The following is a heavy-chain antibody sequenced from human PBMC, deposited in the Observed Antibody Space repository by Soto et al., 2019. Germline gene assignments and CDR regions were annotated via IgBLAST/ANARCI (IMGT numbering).Heavy chain of an antibody. J-gene: IGHJ4*02. V-gene: IGHV3-15*07. Sequence: EVQLVESGGGLVKPGGSLRLSCAASGFTFSNAWMNWVRQAPGKGLEWAGRVKSKTDGGTTHYAASVKGRVTISRDDAKITLYLQMNSLKTEDTAVYYCPTDSSAVSGWYWKKHWAYWCQGTLITVSS. CDR3: PTDSSAVSGWYWKKHWAY. CDR1: GFTFSNAW. D-gene: IGHD6-19*01. CDR2: VKSKTDGGTT.